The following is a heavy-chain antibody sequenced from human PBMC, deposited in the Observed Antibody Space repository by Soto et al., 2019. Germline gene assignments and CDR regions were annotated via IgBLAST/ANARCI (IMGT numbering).Heavy chain of an antibody. V-gene: IGHV3-7*01. CDR3: ARDLRTYCSSTSCLSIQNYYYYYMDV. CDR1: GFTFSSYW. D-gene: IGHD2-2*01. J-gene: IGHJ6*03. Sequence: GGSLRLSCAASGFTFSSYWMSWVRQAPGKGLEWVANIKQDGSEKYYVDSVKGRFTISRDNAKNSLYLQMNSLRAEDTAVYYCARDLRTYCSSTSCLSIQNYYYYYMDVWGKGTTVTVSS. CDR2: IKQDGSEK.